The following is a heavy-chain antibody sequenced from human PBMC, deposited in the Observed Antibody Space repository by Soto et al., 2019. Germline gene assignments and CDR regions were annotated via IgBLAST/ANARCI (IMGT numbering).Heavy chain of an antibody. CDR3: ATPKRDFWSGYHQYYFDY. CDR2: FDPEDGET. V-gene: IGHV1-24*01. D-gene: IGHD3-3*01. CDR1: GYTLTELS. J-gene: IGHJ4*02. Sequence: GASVKVSCKVSGYTLTELSMHWVRQAPGKGLEWMGGFDPEDGETIYAQKFQGRVTMTEDTSTDTAYMELSSLRSEDTAVYYCATPKRDFWSGYHQYYFDYWGQGTLVTVS.